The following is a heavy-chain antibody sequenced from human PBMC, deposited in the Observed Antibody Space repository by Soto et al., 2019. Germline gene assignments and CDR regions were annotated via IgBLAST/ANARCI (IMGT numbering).Heavy chain of an antibody. V-gene: IGHV5-51*01. Sequence: EVQLVQSGGDVKESGESLKISCKASGYTFITYWIAWVRQVPGKGLELMGMISPRDSDTRYSPSFQGQVLISVDRSINTAFLQWDTLETTDVAMYYCARGRTVGNKVGPFDSWGQGTMVTAPS. CDR1: GYTFITYW. J-gene: IGHJ3*01. CDR3: ARGRTVGNKVGPFDS. CDR2: ISPRDSDT. D-gene: IGHD1-26*01.